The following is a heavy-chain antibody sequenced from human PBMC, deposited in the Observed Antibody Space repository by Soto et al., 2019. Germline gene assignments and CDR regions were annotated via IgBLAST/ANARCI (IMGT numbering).Heavy chain of an antibody. CDR3: AVGVMIPHHPAPDY. V-gene: IGHV1-69*13. D-gene: IGHD3-3*01. CDR2: IIPIFGTA. CDR1: GGTFSSYA. Sequence: EASVKVSCKASGGTFSSYAISWVRQAPGQGLEWMGGIIPIFGTANYAQKFQGRVTITADESTSTAYMELSSLRSEDTAVYYCAVGVMIPHHPAPDYWGQGTLVTVSS. J-gene: IGHJ4*02.